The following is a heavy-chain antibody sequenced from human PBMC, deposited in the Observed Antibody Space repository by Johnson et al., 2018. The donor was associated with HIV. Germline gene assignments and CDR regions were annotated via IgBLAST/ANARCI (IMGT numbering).Heavy chain of an antibody. D-gene: IGHD2-21*02. J-gene: IGHJ3*01. CDR1: GFIFFDYA. Sequence: AQLVESGGGLVQPGRSLRLSCNPSGFIFFDYAMIWFRQAPGKGLEWVGFIRSRAYGGTTDYAASVKDRFSISRDDSKNIAYLQMNSLKTEDTAVYYCTGGRDLRAFDFWGQGTMVTVSS. CDR2: IRSRAYGGTT. V-gene: IGHV3-49*03. CDR3: TGGRDLRAFDF.